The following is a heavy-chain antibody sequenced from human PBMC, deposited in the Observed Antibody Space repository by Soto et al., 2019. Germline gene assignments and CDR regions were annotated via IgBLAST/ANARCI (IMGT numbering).Heavy chain of an antibody. CDR2: ISWDDRK. Sequence: ITLQESGPTLVKPTQTLTLTCTFSGFSLTSNGVSVGWIRQPPGKALEWLALISWDDRKRYSPSLKTRLTITQDTSKNQVVLAMTNMDDVDTATYYCAHRLPPYDFGYYYGLDVWGQGITVTVSS. V-gene: IGHV2-5*02. CDR3: AHRLPPYDFGYYYGLDV. D-gene: IGHD3-3*01. J-gene: IGHJ6*02. CDR1: GFSLTSNGVS.